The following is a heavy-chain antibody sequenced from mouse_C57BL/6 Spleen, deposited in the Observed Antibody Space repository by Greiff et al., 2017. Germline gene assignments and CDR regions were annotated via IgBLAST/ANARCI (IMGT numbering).Heavy chain of an antibody. Sequence: VQLKQSGTVLARPGASVKMSCKTSGYTFTSYWMHWVKQRPGQGLEWIGAIYPGNSDTSYNQKFKGKAKLTAVTSASTAYMELSSLTNEDSAVYYCTITTVVHWYFDVWGTGTTVTVSS. D-gene: IGHD1-1*01. CDR3: TITTVVHWYFDV. V-gene: IGHV1-5*01. J-gene: IGHJ1*03. CDR2: IYPGNSDT. CDR1: GYTFTSYW.